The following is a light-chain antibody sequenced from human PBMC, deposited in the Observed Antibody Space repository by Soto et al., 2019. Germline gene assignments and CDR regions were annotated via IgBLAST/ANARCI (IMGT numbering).Light chain of an antibody. V-gene: IGKV1-39*01. CDR1: QTVRRY. CDR2: AAS. Sequence: DTQMTQSPSSLSASLGYIVTITFLSSQTVRRYLNWYQQKPGKAPTLLIYAASTLESAVPPRFSGAGSETEFTLTYNGLKAEDCARVSWQWNFSSPIPCGHGTRLEIK. CDR3: QWNFSSPIP. J-gene: IGKJ5*01.